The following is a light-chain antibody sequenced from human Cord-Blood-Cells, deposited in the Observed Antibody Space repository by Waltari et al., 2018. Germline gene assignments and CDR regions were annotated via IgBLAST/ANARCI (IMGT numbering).Light chain of an antibody. J-gene: IGLJ1*01. Sequence: QSALTHPASVSGSPGPSSTTPCTGTSSDVGGYNYVSWYQQHPAKAPKLMIYDVSNRPSGVSNRFSGSKSGNTASLTISGLQAEDEADYYCSSYTSSSTYVFGTGTKVTVL. CDR2: DVS. CDR1: SSDVGGYNY. CDR3: SSYTSSSTYV. V-gene: IGLV2-14*01.